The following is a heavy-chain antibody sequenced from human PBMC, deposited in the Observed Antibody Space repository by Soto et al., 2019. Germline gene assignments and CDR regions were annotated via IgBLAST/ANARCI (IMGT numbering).Heavy chain of an antibody. D-gene: IGHD5-18*01. CDR1: GFTFSSFA. V-gene: IGHV3-23*01. Sequence: GVTLRLYCAASGFTFSSFALRRVRQSPGKGLEWASALSGSGGGQAYPDYVKCRLTSSRDNSNNTLYLQMNSLSAEDSADYYYAGPVYSSQDYWGQGALVTVSS. J-gene: IGHJ4*02. CDR2: LSGSGGGQ. CDR3: AGPVYSSQDY.